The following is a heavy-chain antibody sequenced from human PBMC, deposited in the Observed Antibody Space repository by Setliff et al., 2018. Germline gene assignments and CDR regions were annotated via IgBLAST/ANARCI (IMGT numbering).Heavy chain of an antibody. D-gene: IGHD3-3*01. CDR2: ISGYDGNT. J-gene: IGHJ6*01. Sequence: ASVKVSCKTSGYTFSNYGVSWVRQAPGQGLEWMGWISGYDGNTKYAQNLHGRVTMTTDTPTTTAYMELRSLRSDDTAVYYCARERIYDGLNYNGMDVWGQGTTVTVSS. CDR3: ARERIYDGLNYNGMDV. CDR1: GYTFSNYG. V-gene: IGHV1-18*01.